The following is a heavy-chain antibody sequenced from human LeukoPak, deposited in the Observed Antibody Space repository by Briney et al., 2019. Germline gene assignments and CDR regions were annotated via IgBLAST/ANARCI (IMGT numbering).Heavy chain of an antibody. Sequence: ASVKVSCKASGGTFSSYAISWVRQTPGQRLEWMGWINCGNGKTKYSEKFQGRVTITRDQSATTAYMDLSSLRSEDTAVYYCARSIWYNRQYYFDSWGQGTLVTVSS. CDR3: ARSIWYNRQYYFDS. CDR2: INCGNGKT. J-gene: IGHJ4*02. CDR1: GGTFSSYA. V-gene: IGHV1-3*01. D-gene: IGHD6-13*01.